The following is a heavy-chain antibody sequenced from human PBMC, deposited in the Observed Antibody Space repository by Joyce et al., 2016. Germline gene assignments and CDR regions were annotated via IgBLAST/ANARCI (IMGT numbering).Heavy chain of an antibody. CDR3: ATTNSSGWYRIDY. D-gene: IGHD6-19*01. V-gene: IGHV4-4*02. J-gene: IGHJ4*02. CDR1: GGSVSGGNW. CDR2: IYHTAST. Sequence: QVQLQESGPGLVKPSGTLSLTCAVSGGSVSGGNWWSWVRQPPGKGLDWIGEIYHTASTNYHPSHKSRVTMSVDKSKNQFSLKLTSVTAADTAIYYCATTNSSGWYRIDYWGQGTLVTVSS.